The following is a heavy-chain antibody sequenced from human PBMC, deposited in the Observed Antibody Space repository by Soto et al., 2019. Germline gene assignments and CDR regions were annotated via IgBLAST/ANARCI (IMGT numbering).Heavy chain of an antibody. D-gene: IGHD1-7*01. Sequence: QITLKESGPTLVKPTQTLTLTCTFSGFSLTTYGVGVGWVRQPPRKALEWLALIYWDDDKRYSPSLKSRLTITKDTSKNHVVLTMTNMDPVDTATYYCAHRLTLNSDWNYGRFDYWGQGTLVTVSS. J-gene: IGHJ4*02. CDR2: IYWDDDK. CDR3: AHRLTLNSDWNYGRFDY. CDR1: GFSLTTYGVG. V-gene: IGHV2-5*02.